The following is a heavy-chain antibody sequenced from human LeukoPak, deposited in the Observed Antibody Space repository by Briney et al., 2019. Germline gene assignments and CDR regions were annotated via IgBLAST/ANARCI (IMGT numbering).Heavy chain of an antibody. D-gene: IGHD4-17*01. J-gene: IGHJ4*02. CDR1: GYPFTSYD. V-gene: IGHV1-8*01. CDR2: MSPNTGGT. Sequence: GASVKVSCKAPGYPFTSYDINWVRQASGKGLEWTGWMSPNTGGTGHAQKFQGRVIMTRDTSISTAYMELSSLRSEDTAVYYCAMGSSGDYHFDHWGQGTLVTVSS. CDR3: AMGSSGDYHFDH.